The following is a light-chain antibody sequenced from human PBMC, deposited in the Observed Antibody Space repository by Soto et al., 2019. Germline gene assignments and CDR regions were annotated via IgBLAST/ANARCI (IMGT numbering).Light chain of an antibody. CDR3: GTLDTGLTSGV. J-gene: IGLJ2*01. CDR2: DND. Sequence: QSVLTQPPSVSAAPGQRVTISCSGSASNVGTQFVSWYQHRPGAAPKLLIYDNDERPSEIPDRFSGSKSDTSATLTITGVQTGDEADYYCGTLDTGLTSGVFGGGTKLTVL. V-gene: IGLV1-51*01. CDR1: ASNVGTQF.